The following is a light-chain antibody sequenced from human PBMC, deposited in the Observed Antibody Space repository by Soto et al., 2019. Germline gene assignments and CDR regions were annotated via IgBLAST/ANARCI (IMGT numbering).Light chain of an antibody. CDR2: EVS. CDR1: SSDVGGYNY. J-gene: IGLJ1*01. CDR3: SSYAGSNNFV. V-gene: IGLV2-8*01. Sequence: QSSLGQPASVSGSPEHSFTISCTGTSSDVGGYNYVSWYQQHPGKAPKLMIYEVSKRPSGVPDRFSGSKSGNTASLTVSGLQAEDEADYYCSSYAGSNNFVFGTGTKVTVL.